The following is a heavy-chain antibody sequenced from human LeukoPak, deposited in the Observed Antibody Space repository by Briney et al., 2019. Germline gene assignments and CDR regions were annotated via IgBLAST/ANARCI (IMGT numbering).Heavy chain of an antibody. CDR1: GFTFSSYW. D-gene: IGHD3-3*01. CDR3: ATYDFWSGYGLGN. Sequence: GGSLRLSCAASGFTFSSYWMSWVRQAPGKGLEWLVNINQYGSESYSVDSVKGGFTISRDNTKNSLYLQMNSLRAEDAAVYYCATYDFWSGYGLGNWGQGTLVTVSS. J-gene: IGHJ4*02. CDR2: INQYGSES. V-gene: IGHV3-7*01.